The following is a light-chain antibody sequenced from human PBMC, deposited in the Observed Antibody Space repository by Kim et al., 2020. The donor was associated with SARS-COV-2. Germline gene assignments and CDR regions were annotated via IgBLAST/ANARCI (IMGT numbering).Light chain of an antibody. CDR2: GAS. Sequence: SWSPGERAPPPCGPSQRFSGNYLAWYQQKPGQAPRLPIYGASGRATGIQARFGGSGSGKDLTLTITRRGLEDFAVYYCQQYVNSLTFGGGPRWISN. V-gene: IGKV3-20*01. CDR1: QRFSGNY. CDR3: QQYVNSLT. J-gene: IGKJ4*01.